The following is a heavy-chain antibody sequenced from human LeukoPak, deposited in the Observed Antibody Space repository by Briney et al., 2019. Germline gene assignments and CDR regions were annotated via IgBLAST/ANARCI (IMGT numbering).Heavy chain of an antibody. D-gene: IGHD6-6*01. CDR3: ARGFGKVAANVFGGYTMDV. Sequence: QPGVSLRLSCAASVFTVNSNYMSWVRQAPGKGLEWASLVYTGGSTYYADSVKGRFTISRDNSKNTLYLQMNSLRPEDTAVYYCARGFGKVAANVFGGYTMDVWGQGPTVTVSS. CDR2: VYTGGST. V-gene: IGHV3-66*02. CDR1: VFTVNSNY. J-gene: IGHJ6*02.